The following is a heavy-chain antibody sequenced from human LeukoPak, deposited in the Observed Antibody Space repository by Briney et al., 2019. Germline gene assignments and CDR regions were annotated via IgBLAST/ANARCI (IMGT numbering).Heavy chain of an antibody. CDR1: GFTFSSYA. V-gene: IGHV3-23*01. Sequence: GGSLRLSCAASGFTFSSYAMSWVRQAPGKGLEWVSTINGSGGSTYYADSVKGRFTISRDNSKNTLYLQMNSLRAEDTAVYYCASCSSTSCYTSKNWFDPWGQGTLVTVSS. J-gene: IGHJ5*02. D-gene: IGHD2-2*02. CDR3: ASCSSTSCYTSKNWFDP. CDR2: INGSGGST.